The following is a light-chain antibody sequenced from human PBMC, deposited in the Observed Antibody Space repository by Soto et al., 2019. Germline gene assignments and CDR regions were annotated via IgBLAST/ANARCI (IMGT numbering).Light chain of an antibody. V-gene: IGKV1-5*03. CDR1: QTISSW. CDR2: KAS. Sequence: DIQMTQSPSTLSGSVGDRVTITCRASQTISSWLAWYQQKPGKAPKLLIYKASTLKSGVPSRFSGSGSGTEFTLTISSLQPEDVATYYCQQLNTYPVTFGGGTKVDIK. CDR3: QQLNTYPVT. J-gene: IGKJ4*01.